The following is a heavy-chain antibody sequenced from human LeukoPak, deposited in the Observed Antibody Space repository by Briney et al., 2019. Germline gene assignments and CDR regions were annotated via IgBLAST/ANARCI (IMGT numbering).Heavy chain of an antibody. CDR3: AREAYYGSGRSRQPSPV. D-gene: IGHD3-10*01. Sequence: PGGSLRLSCAASGFTFSSYAMYWVRQAPGKGLEWVSLISKDGSNEDHADSVKGRFTISRDNSKDTLYLQMSSLRVVDTAVYYCAREAYYGSGRSRQPSPVWGQGTLVTVSS. V-gene: IGHV3-30*15. CDR1: GFTFSSYA. J-gene: IGHJ4*02. CDR2: ISKDGSNE.